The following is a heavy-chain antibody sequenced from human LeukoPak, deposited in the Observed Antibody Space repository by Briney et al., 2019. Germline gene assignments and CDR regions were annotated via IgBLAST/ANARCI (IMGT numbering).Heavy chain of an antibody. J-gene: IGHJ4*02. CDR1: GFTFSSYW. CDR2: IKQDGSQK. V-gene: IGHV3-7*01. Sequence: GGSLRPSCAASGFTFSSYWMSWVRQAPGKGLECVANIKQDGSQKYYVDSVKGRFTISRDNAKNSLYLQMNSLRSEDTAVYYCARDVGPNDYVDYWGQGTLVTVSS. CDR3: ARDVGPNDYVDY. D-gene: IGHD2-8*01.